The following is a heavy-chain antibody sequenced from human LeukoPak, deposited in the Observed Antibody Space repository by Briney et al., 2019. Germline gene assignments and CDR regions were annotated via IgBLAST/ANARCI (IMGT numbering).Heavy chain of an antibody. V-gene: IGHV3-48*03. CDR2: ISSSGSTI. CDR1: GFTFSSYE. Sequence: GGSLRLSCAASGFTFSSYEMNWVRQAPGKGLEWVSYISSSGSTIYYADSVKGRFTISRDNAKNSLYLQMNSLRAEDTAVYYCAKGQWYGSGQYYYYMDVWGKGTTVTISS. J-gene: IGHJ6*03. D-gene: IGHD3-10*01. CDR3: AKGQWYGSGQYYYYMDV.